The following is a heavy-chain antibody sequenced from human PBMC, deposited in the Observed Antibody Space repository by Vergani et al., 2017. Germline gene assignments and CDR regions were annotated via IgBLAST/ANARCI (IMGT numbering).Heavy chain of an antibody. CDR2: ISSDGSNK. CDR3: ARGGEYYDFWSGYY. D-gene: IGHD3-3*01. CDR1: GFTFSSYA. Sequence: QVQLVESGGGVVQPGRSLRLSCAASGFTFSSYAMHWVRQAPGKGLEWVAVISSDGSNKYYADSVKGRFTISRDNSKHTLYLQMNSLRAEDTAVYYCARGGEYYDFWSGYYWGQGTLVTVSS. V-gene: IGHV3-30-3*01. J-gene: IGHJ4*02.